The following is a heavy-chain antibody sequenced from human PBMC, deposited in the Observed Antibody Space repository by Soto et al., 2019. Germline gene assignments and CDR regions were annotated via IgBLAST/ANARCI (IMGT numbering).Heavy chain of an antibody. D-gene: IGHD4-17*01. V-gene: IGHV4-31*03. Sequence: QVQLQESGPGLVKPSQTLSLTCTVSGGSISSGGYYWSWIRQHPGNGLEWIGYIYYSGSTYYNPSLKSRVTISVDTSKNQFSLKLSSVTAADTAVYYCARDPHGDPISYYGMDVWGQGTTVTVSS. CDR1: GGSISSGGYY. J-gene: IGHJ6*02. CDR3: ARDPHGDPISYYGMDV. CDR2: IYYSGST.